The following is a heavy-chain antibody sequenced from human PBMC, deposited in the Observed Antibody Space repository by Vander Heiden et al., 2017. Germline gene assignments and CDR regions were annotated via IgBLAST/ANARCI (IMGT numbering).Heavy chain of an antibody. Sequence: EVQLLESGGDLVQPGGSLRLSCAASGFTFGRYAMSWVRQAPGKGLEWVAAISGSGGSTYYADSVKGRFTISRDNSKNTLDLQMNSVRAEEKAVYYCAKEAGDDWKGLGLFDYWGQGTLVTVCS. CDR2: ISGSGGST. CDR1: GFTFGRYA. V-gene: IGHV3-23*01. D-gene: IGHD5-12*01. CDR3: AKEAGDDWKGLGLFDY. J-gene: IGHJ4*02.